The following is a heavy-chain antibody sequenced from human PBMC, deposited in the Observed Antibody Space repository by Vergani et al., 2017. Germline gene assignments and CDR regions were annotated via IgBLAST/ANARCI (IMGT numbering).Heavy chain of an antibody. Sequence: QVQLVQSGAEVKKPGASVKVSCKASGYTFTSYYMHWVRQAPGQGLEWMGIINPSGGSTSYAQKFQGRVTMTRDTSISTAYMELSRLRSDDTAVYYCARGVLLIEDYWGQGTLVTVSS. CDR3: ARGVLLIEDY. V-gene: IGHV1-46*01. CDR2: INPSGGST. CDR1: GYTFTSYY. D-gene: IGHD3-16*01. J-gene: IGHJ4*02.